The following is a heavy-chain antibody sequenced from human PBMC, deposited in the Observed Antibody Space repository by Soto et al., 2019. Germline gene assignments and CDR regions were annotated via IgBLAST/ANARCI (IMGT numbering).Heavy chain of an antibody. CDR3: ANERESLGWGVRGVYFDY. Sequence: QVQLVQSGAEVKKPGSSVKVSCKASGGTFSSYAISWVRQAPGQGLEWMGGIIPIFGTANYAQKFQGRVTITADESTSTAYMELSSLRSEDTAVYYCANERESLGWGVRGVYFDYWGQGTLVTVSS. J-gene: IGHJ4*02. CDR1: GGTFSSYA. V-gene: IGHV1-69*01. D-gene: IGHD3-10*01. CDR2: IIPIFGTA.